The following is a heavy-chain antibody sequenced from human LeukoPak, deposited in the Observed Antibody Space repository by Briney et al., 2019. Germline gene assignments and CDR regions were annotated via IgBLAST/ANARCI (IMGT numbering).Heavy chain of an antibody. J-gene: IGHJ6*02. D-gene: IGHD2-2*01. CDR3: ARQVLVVVPAAIGGGYYYYGMDV. CDR1: GGSFSGYY. CDR2: INHSGST. V-gene: IGHV4-34*01. Sequence: PSETLSLTCAVYGGSFSGYYWSWIRQPPGKGLEWIGEINHSGSTNYNPPLKSRVTISVDTSKNQFSLKLSSVTAADTAVYYCARQVLVVVPAAIGGGYYYYGMDVWGQGTTVTVSS.